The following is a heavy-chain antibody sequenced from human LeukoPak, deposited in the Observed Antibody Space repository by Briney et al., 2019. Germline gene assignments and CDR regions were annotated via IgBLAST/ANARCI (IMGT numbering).Heavy chain of an antibody. CDR2: INTDGSST. D-gene: IGHD3-3*01. CDR1: GFTFSSYW. CDR3: AREPYYDFWSGYYGGFDY. J-gene: IGHJ4*02. V-gene: IGHV3-74*01. Sequence: GGSLRLSCAASGFTFSSYWMHWVRQAPGKGLVWVSRINTDGSSTSYADSVKGRFTISRDNAKNTLYLQMNSLRAEDTAVYYCAREPYYDFWSGYYGGFDYWGQGTLVTVSS.